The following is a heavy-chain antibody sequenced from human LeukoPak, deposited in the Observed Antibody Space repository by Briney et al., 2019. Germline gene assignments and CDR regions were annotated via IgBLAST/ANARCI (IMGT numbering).Heavy chain of an antibody. J-gene: IGHJ4*02. V-gene: IGHV3-33*01. CDR2: IWYDGSNK. CDR1: GFTFSSYG. D-gene: IGHD6-19*01. CDR3: ARGSLGQWLVLDY. Sequence: GRSLRLSCAASGFTFSSYGMHWVRQAPGKGLEWVAVIWYDGSNKYYADSVKGRFTISRDNSKNTLYLQMNSLRAEDTAVYYCARGSLGQWLVLDYWGQGTLVTVSS.